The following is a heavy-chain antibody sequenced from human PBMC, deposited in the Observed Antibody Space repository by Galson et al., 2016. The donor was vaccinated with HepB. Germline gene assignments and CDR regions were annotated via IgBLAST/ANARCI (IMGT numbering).Heavy chain of an antibody. D-gene: IGHD5-18*01. J-gene: IGHJ4*02. CDR1: GFTFSSYS. Sequence: SLRLSCAASGFTFSSYSMNWVRQAPGKGLEWVSSISSSSSYIYYADSVKGRFTISRDNAKNSLYLQMNSLRAKDTAVYYCASGYSYGYFYYWGQGTLATVSS. CDR3: ASGYSYGYFYY. CDR2: ISSSSSYI. V-gene: IGHV3-21*01.